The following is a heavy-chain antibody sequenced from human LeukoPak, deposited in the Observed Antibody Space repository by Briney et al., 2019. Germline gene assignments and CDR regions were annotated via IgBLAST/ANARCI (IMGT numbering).Heavy chain of an antibody. CDR2: IKTKTDGGTT. J-gene: IGHJ4*02. CDR1: GFTFRNAW. CDR3: TTDLFRDHGSEGTWDQC. D-gene: IGHD3-10*01. Sequence: GGSLRLSCAASGFTFRNAWMSWVRQVPGKGLEWVGRIKTKTDGGTTDYAAPVKGRFTISRDDSKNTLYLQMNSLKTEDTAVYFCTTDLFRDHGSEGTWDQCWGQGTLVTVSS. V-gene: IGHV3-15*01.